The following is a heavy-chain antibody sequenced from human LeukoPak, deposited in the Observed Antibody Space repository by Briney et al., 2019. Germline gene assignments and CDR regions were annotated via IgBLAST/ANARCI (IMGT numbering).Heavy chain of an antibody. CDR2: ISASGSII. V-gene: IGHV3-11*04. CDR1: GFTFSDFY. D-gene: IGHD3-22*01. CDR3: TRDSGYHYDSSASENFDY. J-gene: IGHJ4*02. Sequence: GGSLRLSCAVPGFTFSDFYMSWIRQAPGKGLEWLSYISASGSIIDYSDSVKGRFTISRDNAENSLYLQMNSLRAEDTAVYYCTRDSGYHYDSSASENFDYWGQGTLVTVSS.